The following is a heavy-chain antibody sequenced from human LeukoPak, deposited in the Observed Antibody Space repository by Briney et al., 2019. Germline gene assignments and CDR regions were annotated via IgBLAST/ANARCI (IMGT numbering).Heavy chain of an antibody. CDR3: AKAPLRFLEWSQYYFDY. CDR1: GFTVSSNY. D-gene: IGHD3-3*01. CDR2: IYSGGST. J-gene: IGHJ4*02. V-gene: IGHV3-53*01. Sequence: SGGSLRLSCAASGFTVSSNYMSWVRQAPGKGLEWVSVIYSGGSTYYADSVKGRFTISRDNSKNTLYLQMNSLRAEDTAVYYCAKAPLRFLEWSQYYFDYWGQGTLVTVSS.